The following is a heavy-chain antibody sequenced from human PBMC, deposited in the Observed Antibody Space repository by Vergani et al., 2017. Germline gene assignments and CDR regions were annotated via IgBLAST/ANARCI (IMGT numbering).Heavy chain of an antibody. V-gene: IGHV1-69*01. CDR1: GGTFSIYA. CDR2: IIPIFGTA. J-gene: IGHJ3*02. CDR3: ARELGLSNYEILHDAFDI. Sequence: QVQLVQSGAEVKKPGSSVKVSCKASGGTFSIYAISWVRQAPGQGLEWMGGIIPIFGTANYAQKFQGRVTITADESTSTAYMELSSLRSEDTAVYYCARELGLSNYEILHDAFDIWGQGTMVTVSS. D-gene: IGHD4-11*01.